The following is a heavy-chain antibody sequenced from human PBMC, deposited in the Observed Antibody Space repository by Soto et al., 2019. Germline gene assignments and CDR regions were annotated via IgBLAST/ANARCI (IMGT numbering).Heavy chain of an antibody. CDR1: GGSISNYY. J-gene: IGHJ4*01. D-gene: IGHD3-10*01. CDR2: FHSSGAT. V-gene: IGHV4-30-4*08. CDR3: ASIWFGDFDY. Sequence: PSETLSLTCTVSGGSISNYYWTWIRQPPGKGLEWIGYFHSSGATYKDPSLKSRVTISVDTSKNQISLKLDSVTAADTAVYYCASIWFGDFDYWGHGTLVTVSS.